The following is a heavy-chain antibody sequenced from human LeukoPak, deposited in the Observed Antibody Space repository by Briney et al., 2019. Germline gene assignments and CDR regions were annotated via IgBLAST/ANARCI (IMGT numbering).Heavy chain of an antibody. J-gene: IGHJ4*02. CDR2: IYYSGST. Sequence: PSETLSLTCTVSGGSISSYYWSWIRQPPGKGLEWIGYIYYSGSTNYNPSLKSRVTISVDTSKNQFSLKLSSVTAADTAVYYCASMAAQGGVVDYWGRGPLVTVS. V-gene: IGHV4-59*01. CDR3: ASMAAQGGVVDY. CDR1: GGSISSYY. D-gene: IGHD6-13*01.